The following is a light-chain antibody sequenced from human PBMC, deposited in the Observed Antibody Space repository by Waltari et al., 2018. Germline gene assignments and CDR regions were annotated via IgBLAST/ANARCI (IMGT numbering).Light chain of an antibody. J-gene: IGLJ2*01. V-gene: IGLV3-21*03. CDR1: NIGSKG. CDR3: QVWDSNSDHLGVV. Sequence: SYVLTQPPSVSVAPGKTAPITWGGNNIGSKGVHLYQQKPGQAPVLVVYEDSDRPFGSPERFTCANPGNTATLTIRRVDAGDEADYYCQVWDSNSDHLGVVFGGGTKLTVL. CDR2: EDS.